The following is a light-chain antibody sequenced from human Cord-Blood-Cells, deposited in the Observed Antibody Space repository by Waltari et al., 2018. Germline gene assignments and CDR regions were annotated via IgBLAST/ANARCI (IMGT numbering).Light chain of an antibody. CDR2: WAS. CDR3: QQYYSTPFT. Sequence: DIVMTQSPDSLAVSLGERATINCKPSQSVLYSSNNKNYLAWYQQKPGQPPKLLIYWASTRESGVPDRFSGSGSGTDFTLTISSLQAEDVAVYYCQQYYSTPFTFGPGTKVDIE. J-gene: IGKJ3*01. V-gene: IGKV4-1*01. CDR1: QSVLYSSNNKNY.